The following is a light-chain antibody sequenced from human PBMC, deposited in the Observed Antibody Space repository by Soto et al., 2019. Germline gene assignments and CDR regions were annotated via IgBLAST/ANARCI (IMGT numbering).Light chain of an antibody. CDR2: SAS. J-gene: IGKJ4*01. CDR1: QSISTW. V-gene: IGKV1-5*01. CDR3: QQYDGN. Sequence: DFQMTQSPSTLSASVGDRVIITCRTSQSISTWLAWYQQKPGEGPTLLIYSASTLQSGVPSRFSGSGSGTEFTLTISGLQPDDFATYYCQQYDGNFGGGTRVEIK.